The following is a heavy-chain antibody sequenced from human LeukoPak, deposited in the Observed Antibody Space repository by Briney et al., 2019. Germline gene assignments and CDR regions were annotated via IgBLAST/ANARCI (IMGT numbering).Heavy chain of an antibody. J-gene: IGHJ4*02. Sequence: GGSLRLSCAASGFTFSSYWMSWVRQAPGKGLEWVANIKQDGSEKYYADSVKGRFTTSRDNAKSSLSLQMNSLRAEDTAVYYCGRGHWGLDYWGQGALVTVSS. CDR1: GFTFSSYW. CDR2: IKQDGSEK. CDR3: GRGHWGLDY. D-gene: IGHD7-27*01. V-gene: IGHV3-7*01.